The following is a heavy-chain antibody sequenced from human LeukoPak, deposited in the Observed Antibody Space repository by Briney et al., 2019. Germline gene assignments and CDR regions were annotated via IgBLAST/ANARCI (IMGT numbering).Heavy chain of an antibody. D-gene: IGHD2-15*01. CDR2: INPNSGGT. J-gene: IGHJ4*02. V-gene: IGHV1-2*02. Sequence: GALVKVSCKASGYTFTGYYIHWVRQAPGQGLEWMGWINPNSGGTNYAQKFQVRVTMTRDTSISTAYMYLRPDDTAVYYCALQGGSGTYLHYWGQGTLVTVSS. CDR1: GYTFTGYY. CDR3: ALQGGSGTYLHY.